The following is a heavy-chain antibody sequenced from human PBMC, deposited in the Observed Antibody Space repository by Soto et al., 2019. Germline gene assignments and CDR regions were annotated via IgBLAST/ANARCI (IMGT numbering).Heavy chain of an antibody. CDR2: IYHSGST. Sequence: SETLSLTCAVSGYSISSGYYWGWIRQPPGKGLEWIGSIYHSGSTYYNPSLKSRVTISVDTSKNQFSLKLSSVTAADTAVYYCARAGEMATIFGYWGQGTLVTVSS. D-gene: IGHD5-12*01. CDR1: GYSISSGYY. CDR3: ARAGEMATIFGY. V-gene: IGHV4-38-2*01. J-gene: IGHJ4*02.